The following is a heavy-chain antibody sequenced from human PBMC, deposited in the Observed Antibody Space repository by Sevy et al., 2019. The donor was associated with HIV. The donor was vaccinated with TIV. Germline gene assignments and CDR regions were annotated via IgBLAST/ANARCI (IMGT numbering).Heavy chain of an antibody. J-gene: IGHJ4*02. CDR1: GFNIRTHW. CDR3: VRALQKADNF. Sequence: GGSLRLSCAASGFNIRTHWMLWVRQAPGKGLEWVANIYEDGSTKYYLDSVKGRFTISRDNAENSVFLQMNSLRVEDTAVYYCVRALQKADNFWGQGTLVTVSS. D-gene: IGHD6-19*01. CDR2: IYEDGSTK. V-gene: IGHV3-7*01.